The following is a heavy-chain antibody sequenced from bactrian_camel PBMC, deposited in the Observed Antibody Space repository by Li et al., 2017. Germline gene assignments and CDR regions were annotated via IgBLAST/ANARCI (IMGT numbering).Heavy chain of an antibody. J-gene: IGHJ4*01. CDR2: IYSDGGKT. D-gene: IGHD6*01. Sequence: HVQLVESGGGLAQPGDSVRLSCVASGFHVRSYYMIWARQVPGKGLEWLTSIYSDGGKTYALDSLKGRFTISRNDLNDTTYLQMDNVKSEDTALYYCGTRYPGSWYRTYWGQGTQVTVS. CDR3: GTRYPGSWYRTY. V-gene: IGHV3-2*01. CDR1: GFHVRSYY.